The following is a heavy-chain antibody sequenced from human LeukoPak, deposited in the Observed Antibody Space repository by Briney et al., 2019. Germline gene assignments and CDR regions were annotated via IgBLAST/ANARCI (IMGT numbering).Heavy chain of an antibody. V-gene: IGHV1-18*01. CDR3: ARGPALDYCDVGWFDP. D-gene: IGHD4-17*01. Sequence: ASVKVSCKASGYTFTSYGISWVRQAPGQGPEWMGWISAYNGNTNYAQKLQGRVTMTTDTSTSTAYMDLRSLRSDDSSGYYCARGPALDYCDVGWFDPWGQGTLVTVSS. CDR1: GYTFTSYG. CDR2: ISAYNGNT. J-gene: IGHJ5*02.